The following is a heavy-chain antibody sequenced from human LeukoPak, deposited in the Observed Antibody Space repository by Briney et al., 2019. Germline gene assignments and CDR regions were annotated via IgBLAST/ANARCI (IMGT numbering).Heavy chain of an antibody. CDR1: GYTFTSYD. CDR3: ARGQVRGVVDY. V-gene: IGHV1-8*01. J-gene: IGHJ4*02. D-gene: IGHD3-10*01. CDR2: MNPNSGNT. Sequence: PAASVKVSCKASGYTFTSYDINWVRQATGQGLEWMGWMNPNSGNTGYAQKFQGRDTMTRNTSISTAYIELSSLRSQDTAVYNSARGQVRGVVDYWGQGTLVTVSS.